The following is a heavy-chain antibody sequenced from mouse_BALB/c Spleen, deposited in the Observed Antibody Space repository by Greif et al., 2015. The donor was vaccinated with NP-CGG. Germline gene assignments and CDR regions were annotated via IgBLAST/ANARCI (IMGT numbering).Heavy chain of an antibody. Sequence: DVHLVESGGGLVKPGGSLKLSCAASGFTFSDYYMYWVRQTPEKRLEWVATISDGGSYTYYPDSVKGRFTISRDNAKNNLYLQMSSLKSEDTAMYYCARASYGNPFDYWGQGTTLTVSS. CDR2: ISDGGSYT. CDR1: GFTFSDYY. D-gene: IGHD2-10*01. CDR3: ARASYGNPFDY. V-gene: IGHV5-4*02. J-gene: IGHJ2*01.